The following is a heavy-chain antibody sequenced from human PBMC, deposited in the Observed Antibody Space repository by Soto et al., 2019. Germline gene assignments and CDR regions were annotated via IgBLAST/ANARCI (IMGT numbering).Heavy chain of an antibody. CDR2: ISSSSRHT. CDR1: GFTFSDYY. V-gene: IGHV3-11*06. J-gene: IGHJ6*02. Sequence: QAQLVESGGGLVKPGGSLRLSCAASGFTFSDYYMTWIRQAPGKGLEWLSYISSSSRHTNYADSVKGRCTISRYNSRNTLFLPMNSLRAEATALYYCATGTVVLSPAYDDIDSYYNALDVWGQGTTVTVSS. CDR3: ATGTVVLSPAYDDIDSYYNALDV. D-gene: IGHD3-9*01.